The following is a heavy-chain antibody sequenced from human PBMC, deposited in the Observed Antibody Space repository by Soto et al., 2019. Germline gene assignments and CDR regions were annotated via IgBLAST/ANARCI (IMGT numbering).Heavy chain of an antibody. CDR1: GFTFSDYY. CDR2: ITSSGSSI. D-gene: IGHD6-6*01. V-gene: IGHV3-11*01. Sequence: VGSLRLSCTASGFTFSDYYMSWIRQAPGKGLEWVSYITSSGSSIYYADSVKGRFTISRDNAKNSLYLQMNSLRAEDTAVYYCARDKGQLVPADGYWGQGTLVTVSS. J-gene: IGHJ4*02. CDR3: ARDKGQLVPADGY.